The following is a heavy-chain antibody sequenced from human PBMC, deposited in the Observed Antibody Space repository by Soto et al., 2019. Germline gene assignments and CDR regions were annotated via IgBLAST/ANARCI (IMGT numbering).Heavy chain of an antibody. D-gene: IGHD1-26*01. CDR1: GSSFAGNY. CDR2: INTNNGGT. V-gene: IGHV1-2*02. J-gene: IGHJ4*02. Sequence: ASVKVSCKVSGSSFAGNYIHWVRQAPGQGLEWMGYINTNNGGTNYAQKFQGRVPVTRDTSINTAYLDLSWLKSDDTAIYYCARFTTSGGIDFWGQGTLVTVSS. CDR3: ARFTTSGGIDF.